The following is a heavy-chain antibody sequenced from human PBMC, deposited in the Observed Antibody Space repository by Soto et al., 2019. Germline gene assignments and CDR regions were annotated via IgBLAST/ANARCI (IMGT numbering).Heavy chain of an antibody. D-gene: IGHD3-22*01. J-gene: IGHJ4*02. Sequence: PGGSLRLSCAASGFTFSSYWMSWVRQAPGKGLEWVANIKQDGSEKYYVDSVKGRFTMSRDNAKNSLYLQMNSLRAEDKAVYYCARAVYYYDSSGYYYDQYYFDYWGQGTLVTVSS. CDR1: GFTFSSYW. CDR3: ARAVYYYDSSGYYYDQYYFDY. CDR2: IKQDGSEK. V-gene: IGHV3-7*03.